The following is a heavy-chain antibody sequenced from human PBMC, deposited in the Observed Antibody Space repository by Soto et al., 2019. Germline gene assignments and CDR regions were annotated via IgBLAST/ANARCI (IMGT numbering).Heavy chain of an antibody. D-gene: IGHD2-15*01. Sequence: QVQLQESGPGLVKPSQTLSLTCTVSGGSISSGGYYWSWIRQHPGKGLEWIGYIYYSGSTYYNPSLKSRVTISVDTSKNQCSLKLSSVTAADTAVYYCARAGGYCSGGSCYSYYYYGMDVWGQGTTVTVSS. V-gene: IGHV4-31*03. CDR3: ARAGGYCSGGSCYSYYYYGMDV. CDR1: GGSISSGGYY. CDR2: IYYSGST. J-gene: IGHJ6*02.